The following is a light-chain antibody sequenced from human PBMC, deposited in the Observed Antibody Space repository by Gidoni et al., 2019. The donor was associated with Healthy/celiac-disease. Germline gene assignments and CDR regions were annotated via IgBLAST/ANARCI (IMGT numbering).Light chain of an antibody. CDR3: MQALQTPWT. V-gene: IGKV2-28*01. Sequence: DIVRTKSPLSRPVTPGEPASISCRSSQSLLHSNGYNYLDWYLQKPGQSPQLLIYLGSNRASGVPDRFSGSGSGTDFTLKISRVEAEDVGVYYCMQALQTPWTFGQGTKVEIK. J-gene: IGKJ1*01. CDR1: QSLLHSNGYNY. CDR2: LGS.